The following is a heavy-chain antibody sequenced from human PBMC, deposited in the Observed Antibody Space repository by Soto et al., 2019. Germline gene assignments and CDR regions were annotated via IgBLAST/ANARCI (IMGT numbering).Heavy chain of an antibody. CDR1: GFTFSSYW. CDR2: IKQDGSEK. V-gene: IGHV3-7*01. J-gene: IGHJ4*02. Sequence: SGGSLRLSCAVSGFTFSSYWMSWVRQAPGKGLEWVANIKQDGSEKYYVDSVKGRFTISRDNAKNSLYLQMNSLRAEDTAVYYCARDSRWPLGYWGQGTLVTVSS. CDR3: ARDSRWPLGY.